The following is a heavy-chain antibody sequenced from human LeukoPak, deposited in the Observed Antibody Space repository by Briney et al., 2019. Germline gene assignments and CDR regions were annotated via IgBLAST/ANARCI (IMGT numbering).Heavy chain of an antibody. Sequence: PGGSLRLSCAASGFTFSSYTMNWVRQAPGKGLEWVSYISTGSTIYYADSVKGRFTISRDNAKNSLYLQMNSLRAEDTAVYYCARSYYYGSSHAFDIWGQGTMVTVSS. CDR2: ISTGSTI. J-gene: IGHJ3*02. V-gene: IGHV3-48*01. D-gene: IGHD3-10*01. CDR3: ARSYYYGSSHAFDI. CDR1: GFTFSSYT.